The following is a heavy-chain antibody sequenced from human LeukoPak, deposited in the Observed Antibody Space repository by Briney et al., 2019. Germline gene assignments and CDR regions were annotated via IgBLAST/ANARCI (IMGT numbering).Heavy chain of an antibody. CDR2: ISYDGSNK. V-gene: IGHV3-30*03. CDR3: ARDSPTTASGMDV. CDR1: GFTFSSYS. D-gene: IGHD5-18*01. J-gene: IGHJ6*02. Sequence: GGSLRLSCAASGFTFSSYSMNWVRQAPGKGLEWVAVISYDGSNKYYADSVKGRFTISRDNSKNTLYLQMNSLRAEDTAVYYCARDSPTTASGMDVWGQGTTVTVSS.